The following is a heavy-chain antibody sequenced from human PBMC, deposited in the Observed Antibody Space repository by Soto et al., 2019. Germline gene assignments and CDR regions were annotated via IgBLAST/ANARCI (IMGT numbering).Heavy chain of an antibody. D-gene: IGHD3-22*01. Sequence: VGSLRLSCASSGFTFSSYAMSCVRHSPGKWLEWVSAISGSGGSTYYADSVKGRFTISRDNSKNTLYLQMNSLRDEDTTVYYCAKQLVLRYYYASSGYTYWGQGTLVTVS. CDR1: GFTFSSYA. J-gene: IGHJ4*02. CDR2: ISGSGGST. V-gene: IGHV3-23*01. CDR3: AKQLVLRYYYASSGYTY.